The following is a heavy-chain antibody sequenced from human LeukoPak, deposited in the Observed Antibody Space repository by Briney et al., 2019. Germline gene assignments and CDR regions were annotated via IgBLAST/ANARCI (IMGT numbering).Heavy chain of an antibody. V-gene: IGHV3-23*01. Sequence: GGSLRLSCAASGFTFSNAWMSWVRQAPGKGLEWVSAISGSGGSTYYADSVKGRFTISRDNSKNTLYLQMNSLRAEDTAVYYCAKEGYYYDSSGYTWFDPWGQGTLVTVSS. J-gene: IGHJ5*02. CDR1: GFTFSNAW. D-gene: IGHD3-22*01. CDR3: AKEGYYYDSSGYTWFDP. CDR2: ISGSGGST.